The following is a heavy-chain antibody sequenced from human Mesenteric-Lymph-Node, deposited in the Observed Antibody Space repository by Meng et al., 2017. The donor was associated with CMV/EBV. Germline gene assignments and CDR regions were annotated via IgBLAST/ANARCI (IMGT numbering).Heavy chain of an antibody. J-gene: IGHJ3*01. CDR2: ISAYNGNT. V-gene: IGHV1-18*01. CDR3: ARALQWSPGPY. CDR1: GYVFSDYY. D-gene: IGHD2-15*01. Sequence: ASVKVSCKASGYVFSDYYIHYIRQAPGQGLEWMGWISAYNGNTNYPQKLQGRVTMTTDTSTSTAYMELRSLRSDDTAVYYCARALQWSPGPYWGQGTMVTVSS.